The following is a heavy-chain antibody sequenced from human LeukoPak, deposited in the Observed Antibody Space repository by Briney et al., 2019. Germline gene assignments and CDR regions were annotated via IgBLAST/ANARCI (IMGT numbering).Heavy chain of an antibody. V-gene: IGHV3-23*01. CDR3: ARGGSDISGYAFAF. J-gene: IGHJ4*02. Sequence: PGGSLRLSCAASGFTFGSYAMNWVRQAPGKGLEWVSAITGSTGTAYYADSVKGRFTVSRDNSKNTLYLQVNSLRAEDTAVYYCARGGSDISGYAFAFWGQGPLATVSS. CDR2: ITGSTGTA. CDR1: GFTFGSYA. D-gene: IGHD3-9*01.